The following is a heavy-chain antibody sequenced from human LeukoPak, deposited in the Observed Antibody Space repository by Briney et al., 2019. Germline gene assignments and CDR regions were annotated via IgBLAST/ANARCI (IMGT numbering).Heavy chain of an antibody. CDR3: AKDSSSSSWYFPYYFDY. CDR1: GFTFSTYA. J-gene: IGHJ4*02. V-gene: IGHV3-23*01. Sequence: GGSLRLSCAASGFTFSTYAMNWAPKAPGRGRGWASPIFGSGGSTYYADSVKGRFTISRDNSKNTLYLQMNSLRAEDTAVYYCAKDSSSSSWYFPYYFDYWGQGTLVTVSS. D-gene: IGHD6-13*01. CDR2: IFGSGGST.